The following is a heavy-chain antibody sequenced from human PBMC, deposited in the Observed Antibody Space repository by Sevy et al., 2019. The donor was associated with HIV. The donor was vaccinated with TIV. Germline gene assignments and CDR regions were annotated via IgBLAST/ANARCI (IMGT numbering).Heavy chain of an antibody. J-gene: IGHJ2*01. D-gene: IGHD6-13*01. CDR3: AKHYIHDIADGWYFDL. CDR1: GFTFSTYG. CDR2: IWFDGSNT. Sequence: GGSLRLSCAASGFTFSTYGMHWVRQAPGKGLEWVAVIWFDGSNTYYADSVKGRFTISRDKSKNTLYLQVNSLRVKDTAVYYCAKHYIHDIADGWYFDLWGRGTLVTVSS. V-gene: IGHV3-33*03.